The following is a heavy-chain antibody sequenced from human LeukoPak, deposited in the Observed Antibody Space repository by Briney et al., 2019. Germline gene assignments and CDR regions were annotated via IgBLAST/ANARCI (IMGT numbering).Heavy chain of an antibody. Sequence: GSLRLSCAASGFTFSSYGMSWVRQAPGKGLEWVSAISGSGGSTYYADSVKGRFTISRDNSKNTVYLQMNSLRAEDTAVYYCAKGAGGSYGLYYFDYWGQGILVTVSS. CDR3: AKGAGGSYGLYYFDY. V-gene: IGHV3-23*01. CDR1: GFTFSSYG. CDR2: ISGSGGST. J-gene: IGHJ4*02. D-gene: IGHD5-24*01.